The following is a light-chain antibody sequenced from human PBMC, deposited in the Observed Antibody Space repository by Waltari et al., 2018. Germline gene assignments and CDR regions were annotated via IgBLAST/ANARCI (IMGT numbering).Light chain of an antibody. V-gene: IGLV2-14*01. CDR1: NSDIAAYDY. CDR2: EFT. CDR3: SSYTTTTTLGDVV. J-gene: IGLJ2*01. Sequence: QSALTQPASVSGSPGQSITISCTGTNSDIAAYDYVPWSQQHPGTAPKLIIYEFTHRPSGFSRRFSGSKSGNTASLTISGLQAEDEADYYCSSYTTTTTLGDVVFGGGTKLTVL.